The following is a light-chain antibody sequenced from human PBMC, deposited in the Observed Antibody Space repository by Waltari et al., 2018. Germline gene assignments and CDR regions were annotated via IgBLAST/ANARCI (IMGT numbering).Light chain of an antibody. CDR1: QGISSY. J-gene: IGKJ4*01. Sequence: IQLTQSPSYLSASVGDRVTITCRASQGISSYLAWYQQKPGKVPKLLISAASTLQSGVPSRFSGSGSGTDFTLTISGMQPEDSATYYCQQLINYPLTFGGGTKVEIK. CDR2: AAS. V-gene: IGKV1-9*01. CDR3: QQLINYPLT.